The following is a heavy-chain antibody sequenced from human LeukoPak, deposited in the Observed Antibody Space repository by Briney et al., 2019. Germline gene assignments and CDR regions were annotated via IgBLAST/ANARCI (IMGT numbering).Heavy chain of an antibody. CDR3: ARVVTIFGVVITTDAFDI. V-gene: IGHV4-38-2*02. D-gene: IGHD3-3*01. CDR1: GYSISSGYY. Sequence: SETLSLTCTVSGYSISSGYYWGWIRQPPGKGLEWIGSIYHSGSTYYNPSLKSRVTISVDTSKNQFSLKLSSVTAADTAVYYCARVVTIFGVVITTDAFDIWGQGTMVTVSS. CDR2: IYHSGST. J-gene: IGHJ3*02.